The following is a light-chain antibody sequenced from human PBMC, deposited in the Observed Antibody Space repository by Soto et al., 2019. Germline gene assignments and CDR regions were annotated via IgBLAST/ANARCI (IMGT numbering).Light chain of an antibody. CDR1: QSVGGRS. J-gene: IGKJ1*01. CDR3: QQYGASPWI. CDR2: DAS. Sequence: EIVLTQSPGTLSLFPGESATLSCRASQSVGGRSLAWYQQKRGQAPRLLIYDASTRATGIPGRFSGSGSATDFILTISRLESEDFTVYHCQQYGASPWIFGQGTKVEIK. V-gene: IGKV3-20*01.